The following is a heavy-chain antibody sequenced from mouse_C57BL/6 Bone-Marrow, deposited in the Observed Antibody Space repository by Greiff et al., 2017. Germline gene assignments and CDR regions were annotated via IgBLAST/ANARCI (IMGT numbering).Heavy chain of an antibody. CDR3: ARYQGNYGFAY. J-gene: IGHJ3*01. CDR1: GYTFTSYG. V-gene: IGHV1-81*01. Sequence: VQLQESGAELARPGASVKLSCKASGYTFTSYGISWVKQRTGQGLEWIGEIYPRSGNTYYNEKFKGKATLTADKSSSTAYMELRSLTSEDSAVYFCARYQGNYGFAYWGQGDLVTVSA. D-gene: IGHD2-1*01. CDR2: IYPRSGNT.